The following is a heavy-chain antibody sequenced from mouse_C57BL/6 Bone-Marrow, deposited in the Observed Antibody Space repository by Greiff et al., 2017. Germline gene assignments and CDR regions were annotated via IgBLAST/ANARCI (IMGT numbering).Heavy chain of an antibody. CDR1: GFNIKDDY. D-gene: IGHD2-4*01. CDR3: TVFYYDYSYYFDY. Sequence: VHVKQSGAELVRPGASVKLSCTASGFNIKDDYMHWVKQRPEQGLEWIGWIDPENGDTAYASKFQGKATITAETSSNTAYLQLSSLTSEDTAVYYCTVFYYDYSYYFDYWGQGTTLTVSA. J-gene: IGHJ2*01. V-gene: IGHV14-4*01. CDR2: IDPENGDT.